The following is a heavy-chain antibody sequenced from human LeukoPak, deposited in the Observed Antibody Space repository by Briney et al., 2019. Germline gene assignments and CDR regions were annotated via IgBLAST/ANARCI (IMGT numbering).Heavy chain of an antibody. Sequence: SETLSLTCSVSGGSISGHYWTWIRQPPGKGLEWIGQIHYTGKPDYNPSLKSRITISVDTSKNQVSLQVSSVTAADSAIYYCARFGVDYDMDVWGHGTTVSV. CDR3: ARFGVDYDMDV. V-gene: IGHV4-59*11. J-gene: IGHJ6*02. CDR1: GGSISGHY. CDR2: IHYTGKP. D-gene: IGHD3-16*01.